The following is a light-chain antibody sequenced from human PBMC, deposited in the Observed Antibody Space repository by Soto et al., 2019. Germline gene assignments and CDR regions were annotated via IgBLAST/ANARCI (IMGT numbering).Light chain of an antibody. CDR2: SDN. CDR3: AAWDDSLPGPMM. J-gene: IGLJ3*02. CDR1: SSNIGSNT. V-gene: IGLV1-44*01. Sequence: QSVLTQPPSASGTPGQRVTISCSGSSSNIGSNTVNWYQQLPGTAPKLLIYSDNQRPSGVPDRFSGSKSGTSASLAISGLQSEAEADYYCAAWDDSLPGPMMFGGGTQLTVL.